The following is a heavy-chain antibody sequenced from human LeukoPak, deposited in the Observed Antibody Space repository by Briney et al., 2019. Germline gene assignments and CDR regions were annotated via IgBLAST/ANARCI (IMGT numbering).Heavy chain of an antibody. CDR3: ARIRFLEWFFDY. CDR2: IYYSGST. Sequence: SETLSLTCTVSGGSISSYYWSWIRQPPGKGLEWIGYIYYSGSTNYSPSLKSRVTISVDTSKNQFSLKLSSVTAADTAVYYCARIRFLEWFFDYWGQGTLVTVSS. V-gene: IGHV4-59*01. D-gene: IGHD3-3*01. J-gene: IGHJ4*02. CDR1: GGSISSYY.